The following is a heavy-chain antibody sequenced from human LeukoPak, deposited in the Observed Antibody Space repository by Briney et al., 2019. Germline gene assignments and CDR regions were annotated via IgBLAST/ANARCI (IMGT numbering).Heavy chain of an antibody. CDR2: IYPGDSDT. Sequence: GESLKISCKGSGYLFTSSWIGWVRQMPGKGLEWMGIIYPGDSDTRYSPPFQGQVTISADKSIGTAYLQWSSPKASDTAMYYCARDLAATRDAFDIWGQGTMVTVSS. CDR3: ARDLAATRDAFDI. CDR1: GYLFTSSW. D-gene: IGHD2-15*01. J-gene: IGHJ3*02. V-gene: IGHV5-51*01.